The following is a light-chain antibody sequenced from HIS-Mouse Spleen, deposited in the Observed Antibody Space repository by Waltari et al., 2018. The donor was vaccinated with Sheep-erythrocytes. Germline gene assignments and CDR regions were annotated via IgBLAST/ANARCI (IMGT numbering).Light chain of an antibody. V-gene: IGKV1-9*01. CDR1: QGLSSY. Sequence: DIQLTKSPSFLSASVGDRVTITCRASQGLSSYLAWYQQKPGKAPKLLIYAASTLHSGVPSRFSGSGSGTEFTLTISSLQPEDFATYYCQQLNSYPHTFGQGTKLEIK. CDR2: AAS. J-gene: IGKJ2*01. CDR3: QQLNSYPHT.